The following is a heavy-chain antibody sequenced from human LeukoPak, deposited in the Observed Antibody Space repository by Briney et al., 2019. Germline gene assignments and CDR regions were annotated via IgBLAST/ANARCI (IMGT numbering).Heavy chain of an antibody. Sequence: GASVKVSCKASGYTFTSYGISWVRQAPGQGLEWMGWISAYNGNTNYAQKLQGRVTMTTDTSTSTAYMELRSLRSDDTAVYYCARGRWEQPWPGVGYFDYWGQGTLVTVSS. V-gene: IGHV1-18*01. CDR3: ARGRWEQPWPGVGYFDY. D-gene: IGHD1-26*01. CDR2: ISAYNGNT. J-gene: IGHJ4*02. CDR1: GYTFTSYG.